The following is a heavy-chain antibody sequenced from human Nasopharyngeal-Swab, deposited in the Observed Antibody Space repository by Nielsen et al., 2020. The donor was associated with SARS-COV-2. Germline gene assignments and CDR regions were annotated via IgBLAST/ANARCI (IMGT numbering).Heavy chain of an antibody. CDR1: GYTFTYRY. Sequence: ASVKVSCKASGYTFTYRYLHWVRQAPGQGLEWMGRINPNSGGTNYAQKFQGRVTMTRDTSISTAYMELSRLRSDDTVVYYCARDSARYPGGMDVWGQGTTVTVSS. D-gene: IGHD3-10*01. V-gene: IGHV1-2*05. CDR2: INPNSGGT. CDR3: ARDSARYPGGMDV. J-gene: IGHJ6*02.